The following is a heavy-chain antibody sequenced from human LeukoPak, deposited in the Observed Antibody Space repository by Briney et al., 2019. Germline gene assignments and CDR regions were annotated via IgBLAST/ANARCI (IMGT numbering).Heavy chain of an antibody. Sequence: ASVKVSCKASGYTFTSYGISWVRQAPGQGLGWMGWISAYNGNTNYAHKLQGRVTMTTYTSTRTAYLELRRLRSDDTAVSYCERARQLVVPAAMPPTYDAFDIWGQGTMVTVSS. J-gene: IGHJ3*02. V-gene: IGHV1-18*01. CDR3: ERARQLVVPAAMPPTYDAFDI. D-gene: IGHD2-2*01. CDR1: GYTFTSYG. CDR2: ISAYNGNT.